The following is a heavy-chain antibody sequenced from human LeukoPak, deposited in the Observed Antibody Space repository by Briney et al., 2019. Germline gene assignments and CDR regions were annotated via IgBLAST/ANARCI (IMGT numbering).Heavy chain of an antibody. CDR3: ARVGEYYYDTSGYYYASPFDY. Sequence: GGSLRLSCAASGLTFSSYWMNWVRQAPGKGLEWVANIKQDGSEKYYVDSEKGRFTISRDNAKNSLYLQMNSLRTEDTAVYYCARVGEYYYDTSGYYYASPFDYWGQGTLVTVSS. CDR2: IKQDGSEK. J-gene: IGHJ4*02. CDR1: GLTFSSYW. D-gene: IGHD3-22*01. V-gene: IGHV3-7*01.